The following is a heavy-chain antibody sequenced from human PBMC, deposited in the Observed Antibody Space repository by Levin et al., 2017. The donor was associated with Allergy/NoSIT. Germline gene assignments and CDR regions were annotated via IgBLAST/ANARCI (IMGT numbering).Heavy chain of an antibody. D-gene: IGHD4-17*01. Sequence: SETLSLTCTVSGGSISSSSYYWGWIRQPPGKGLEWIGSIYYSGSTYYNPSLKSRVTISVYTSKNQFSLKLSSVTAADTAVYYCARSYGDYNFDYWGQGTLVTVSS. V-gene: IGHV4-39*01. J-gene: IGHJ4*02. CDR3: ARSYGDYNFDY. CDR1: GGSISSSSYY. CDR2: IYYSGST.